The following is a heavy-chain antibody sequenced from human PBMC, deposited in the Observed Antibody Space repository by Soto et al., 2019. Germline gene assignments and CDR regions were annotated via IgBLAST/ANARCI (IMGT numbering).Heavy chain of an antibody. Sequence: GSLRLSCAASGLTVSGKKYVAWVRQAPGKGLEWVSALYDVDGSFYSDSVKGRFTTSSDSSKTTVYLQMNVLRPADTAVYYCATWHEREHAYDVWGQGTTVTVSS. D-gene: IGHD1-1*01. V-gene: IGHV3-53*01. CDR3: ATWHEREHAYDV. CDR1: GLTVSGKKY. J-gene: IGHJ3*01. CDR2: LYDVDGS.